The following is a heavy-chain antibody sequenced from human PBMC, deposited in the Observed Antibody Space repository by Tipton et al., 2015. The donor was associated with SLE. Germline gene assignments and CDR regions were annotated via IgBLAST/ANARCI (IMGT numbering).Heavy chain of an antibody. CDR1: GFTFSSHG. D-gene: IGHD3-10*01. J-gene: IGHJ5*02. Sequence: RSLRLSCAASGFTFSSHGMHWVRQAPGKGLEWVAVISYDGSNKYYADSVKGRFTISRDNSKNTLYLQMNSLRAEDTAVYYCARVTELLWFGEARGWFDPWGQGTLVTVSS. CDR2: ISYDGSNK. CDR3: ARVTELLWFGEARGWFDP. V-gene: IGHV3-30*03.